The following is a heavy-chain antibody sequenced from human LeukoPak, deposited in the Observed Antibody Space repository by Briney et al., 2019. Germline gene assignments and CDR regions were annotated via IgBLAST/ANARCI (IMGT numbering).Heavy chain of an antibody. CDR2: IRNDGSEK. D-gene: IGHD5/OR15-5a*01. J-gene: IGHJ3*02. CDR3: ARVCSSVYAFVI. V-gene: IGHV3-7*01. CDR1: GFTFSSYW. Sequence: GGSLRLSCAASGFTFSSYWMSWVRQAPGKGLEWVSNIRNDGSEKYYVDSVKGRFTISRDNAKNTLYQQKNSLRADDTAVYSVARVCSSVYAFVIWGEEAIFTLS.